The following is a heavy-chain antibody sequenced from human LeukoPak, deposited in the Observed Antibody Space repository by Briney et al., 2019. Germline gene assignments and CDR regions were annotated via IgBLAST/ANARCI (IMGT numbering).Heavy chain of an antibody. CDR2: IWYDGSNK. J-gene: IGHJ4*02. D-gene: IGHD1-26*01. CDR3: ARDGAAWIIDY. V-gene: IGHV3-33*01. Sequence: GRSLRLSCAASGFTFSSYGMHWVRQAPGKGLEWVAVIWYDGSNKYYADSAKGRFTISRDNSKNTLYLQMNSLRAEDTAVYYCARDGAAWIIDYWGQGTLVTVSS. CDR1: GFTFSSYG.